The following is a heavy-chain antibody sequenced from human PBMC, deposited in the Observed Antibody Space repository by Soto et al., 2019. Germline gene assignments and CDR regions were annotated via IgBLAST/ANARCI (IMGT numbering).Heavy chain of an antibody. D-gene: IGHD3-10*01. CDR3: ARAYTRGYYYYYGMDV. CDR2: IWYDGSNK. CDR1: GFTFSSYG. Sequence: QVQLVESGGGVVQPGRSLRLSCAASGFTFSSYGMHWVRQAPGKGLEWVAVIWYDGSNKYYADSVKGRFTISRDNSKNTLYLQMNSQRAEDTALYYCARAYTRGYYYYYGMDVWGQGTTVTVS. V-gene: IGHV3-33*01. J-gene: IGHJ6*02.